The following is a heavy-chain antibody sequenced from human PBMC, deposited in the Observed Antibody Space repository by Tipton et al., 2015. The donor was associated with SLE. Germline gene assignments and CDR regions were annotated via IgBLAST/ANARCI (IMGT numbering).Heavy chain of an antibody. CDR3: ARQDGSSEFDY. CDR2: IYPGDSDT. CDR1: GYRFANSW. D-gene: IGHD6-13*01. V-gene: IGHV5-51*01. J-gene: IGHJ4*02. Sequence: GSLRLSCSGSGYRFANSWLGWVRHVPGKGLEWMGVIYPGDSDTIYNPSFQGQVTLSVDKSTNTAFLQWASLKASDSGYYYCARQDGSSEFDYWGQGTLVTVSS.